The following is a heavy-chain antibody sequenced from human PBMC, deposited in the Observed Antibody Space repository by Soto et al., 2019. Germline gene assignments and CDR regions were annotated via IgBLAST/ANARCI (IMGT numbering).Heavy chain of an antibody. D-gene: IGHD2-15*01. V-gene: IGHV3-66*01. CDR2: IYSGGST. CDR3: ARGYCSGGSCYSVWFDS. Sequence: GGSLRLSCAASGFTVSSDYMNLVRQAPGKGLEWVSVIYSGGSTYYADSVKGRFTISRDNSKNTLYLQMSSLRAEDTAVYYCARGYCSGGSCYSVWFDSWGQGTLVTVSS. CDR1: GFTVSSDY. J-gene: IGHJ5*01.